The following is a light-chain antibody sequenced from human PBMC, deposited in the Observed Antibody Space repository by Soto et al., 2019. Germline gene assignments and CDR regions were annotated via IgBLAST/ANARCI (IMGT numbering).Light chain of an antibody. CDR1: SSDVGCYDY. CDR3: SSYTGSSTFV. CDR2: DVN. J-gene: IGLJ1*01. V-gene: IGLV2-14*01. Sequence: QSLLTQPASVSGSPGQSITISCTGTSSDVGCYDYVSWYQQLPGKAPKLLIYDVNNRPSGVSHRFSGSKSGNTASLTISGLQAEDEADYYCSSYTGSSTFVFGTGTKVPS.